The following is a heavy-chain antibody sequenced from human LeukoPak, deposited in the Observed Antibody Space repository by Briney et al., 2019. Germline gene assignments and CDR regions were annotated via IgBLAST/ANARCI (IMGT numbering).Heavy chain of an antibody. D-gene: IGHD1-14*01. CDR1: GGSFSGYY. Sequence: SETLSLTCAVYGGSFSGYYWSWIRQPPGKGLEWIGEINHSGSTNYNPSLKSRVTISVDTSKNQFSLKLSSVTAVDTAVYYCARVRYPYYYYYGMDVWGQGTTVTVSS. CDR2: INHSGST. V-gene: IGHV4-34*01. J-gene: IGHJ6*02. CDR3: ARVRYPYYYYYGMDV.